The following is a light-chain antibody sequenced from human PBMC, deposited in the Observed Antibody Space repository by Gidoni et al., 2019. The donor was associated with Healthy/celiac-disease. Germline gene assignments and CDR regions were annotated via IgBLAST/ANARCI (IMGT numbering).Light chain of an antibody. V-gene: IGKV1-9*01. CDR1: QGISSY. CDR2: AAS. Sequence: DIQWTQSPSFRSASVGDRVTITCRATQGISSYLAWYQQKPGKAPKLLIYAASTLQSGVPSRFSGSGSGTEFTLTISSLQPEDFATYYCQQLNSYPLLTFGGGTKVEIK. CDR3: QQLNSYPLLT. J-gene: IGKJ4*01.